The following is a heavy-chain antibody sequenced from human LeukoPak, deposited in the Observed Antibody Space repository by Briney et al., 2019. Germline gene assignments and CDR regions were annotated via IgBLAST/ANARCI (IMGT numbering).Heavy chain of an antibody. CDR2: NSAYNGNT. Sequence: GASVKVSCKASGYTFTSYGISWVRQAPGQGLEWMGWNSAYNGNTNYAQKLQGRVTMTTDTSTSTAYMELRSLRSDDTAVYYCARGGRGIAAAGVFDYWGQGTLVTVSS. D-gene: IGHD6-13*01. CDR3: ARGGRGIAAAGVFDY. CDR1: GYTFTSYG. V-gene: IGHV1-18*01. J-gene: IGHJ4*02.